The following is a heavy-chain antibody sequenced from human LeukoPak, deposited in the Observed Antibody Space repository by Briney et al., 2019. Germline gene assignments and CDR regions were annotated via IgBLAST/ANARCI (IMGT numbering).Heavy chain of an antibody. V-gene: IGHV3-23*01. CDR3: ATTGYSSRNY. Sequence: GSLRLSCAASGFTFSSYAMSWFRQAPGKGLEWVSAISGSGSTYYADSVKGRFTISRDNSKNTLYLRMNSLRAEDTAVYYCATTGYSSRNYWGQGTQVTVSS. CDR1: GFTFSSYA. J-gene: IGHJ4*02. CDR2: ISGSGST. D-gene: IGHD6-13*01.